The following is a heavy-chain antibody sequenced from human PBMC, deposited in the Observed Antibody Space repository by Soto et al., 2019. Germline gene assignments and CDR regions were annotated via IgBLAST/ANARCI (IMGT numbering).Heavy chain of an antibody. CDR2: IYHTGST. V-gene: IGHV4-30-2*01. D-gene: IGHD6-13*01. CDR3: ASIRAGWEAAAGNGYSWFDP. J-gene: IGHJ5*02. Sequence: PSETLSITCAVSGGSISSAGYSWSWIRQPPGKGLEWIGYIYHTGSTYYNPSLKSRVTISVDRSKNQFSLKLRSVTAADTAVYYCASIRAGWEAAAGNGYSWFDPWGQGTLVTVSS. CDR1: GGSISSAGYS.